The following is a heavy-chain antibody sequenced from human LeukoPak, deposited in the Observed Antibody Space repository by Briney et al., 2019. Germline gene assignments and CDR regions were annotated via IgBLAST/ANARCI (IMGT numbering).Heavy chain of an antibody. CDR3: AALLGETHFFDY. J-gene: IGHJ4*02. D-gene: IGHD1-26*01. CDR2: FDPEDGET. Sequence: GASVKVSCKVSGTYTLIELSMHWVRQAPGKGLEWMGGFDPEDGETICAQKFKGRVTMTEDTSTDTAYMDLSSLRSEDTAVYYCAALLGETHFFDYWGQGTLVTVSS. V-gene: IGHV1-24*01. CDR1: GTYTLIELS.